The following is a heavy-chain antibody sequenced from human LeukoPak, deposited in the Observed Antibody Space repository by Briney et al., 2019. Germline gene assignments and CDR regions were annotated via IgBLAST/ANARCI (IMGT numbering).Heavy chain of an antibody. J-gene: IGHJ4*02. CDR2: ISGSGGST. D-gene: IGHD3-16*01. CDR1: GFTFSSYA. V-gene: IGHV3-23*01. CDR3: AKVGYDYVWGSWNY. Sequence: PGGSLRLSCAASGFTFSSYAMGWVRQAPGKGLEWVSAISGSGGSTYYTDSVKGRFTISRDNSKNTLYLQMNSLRAEDTAVYYCAKVGYDYVWGSWNYWGQGTLVTVSS.